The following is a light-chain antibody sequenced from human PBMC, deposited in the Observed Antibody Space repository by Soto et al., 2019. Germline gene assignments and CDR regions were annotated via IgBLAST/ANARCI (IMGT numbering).Light chain of an antibody. J-gene: IGKJ4*01. CDR3: QQSYSGPLT. V-gene: IGKV1-39*01. CDR1: QSISSY. CDR2: AAS. Sequence: DIPMTQSPASLSASVGARVTITCRASQSISSYLNWYQQKPGKAPKVLIYAASSLKSGVPSRFSGIGSGTDFTLSISSLQPEDFATYYCQQSYSGPLTFGGGTKVEIK.